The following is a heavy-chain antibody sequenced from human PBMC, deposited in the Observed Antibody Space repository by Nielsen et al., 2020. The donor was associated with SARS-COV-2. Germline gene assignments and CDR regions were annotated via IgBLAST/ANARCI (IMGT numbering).Heavy chain of an antibody. CDR2: ISSSSSTI. Sequence: GGSLRLSCAASGFTFSSYSMNWVRQAPGKGLEWVSYISSSSSTIYYADSVKGRFTISRDNAKNSLYLHMNSLRVEDTAVYYCVRDSSIVIWSGYPVDWGQGTLVTVSS. CDR3: VRDSSIVIWSGYPVD. D-gene: IGHD3-3*01. V-gene: IGHV3-48*01. CDR1: GFTFSSYS. J-gene: IGHJ4*02.